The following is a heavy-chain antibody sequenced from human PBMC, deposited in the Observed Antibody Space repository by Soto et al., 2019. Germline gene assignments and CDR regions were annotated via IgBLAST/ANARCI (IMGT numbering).Heavy chain of an antibody. Sequence: QVQLVQSGAEVKKPGASVKVSCKASGYTFTSYGISWVRQAPGQGLEWMGWISAYNGNTNYAQKLQGRVTMTTDTSTSTAYMELRSLRSDDTAVYYCARVWTTVTRDYYYYMDVWGKGTTVTVSS. J-gene: IGHJ6*03. V-gene: IGHV1-18*01. D-gene: IGHD4-17*01. CDR3: ARVWTTVTRDYYYYMDV. CDR2: ISAYNGNT. CDR1: GYTFTSYG.